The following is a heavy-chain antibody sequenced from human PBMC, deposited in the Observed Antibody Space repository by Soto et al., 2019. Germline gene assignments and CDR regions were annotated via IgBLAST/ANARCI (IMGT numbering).Heavy chain of an antibody. CDR1: GFTFSSYA. J-gene: IGHJ4*02. Sequence: EVQLLESGGGLVQPGGSLRLSCAASGFTFSSYAMSWVRQAPGKGLEWVSTISGSGGSTYYADSVKGRCTVSRDNSKDTMYLQMNSLRAEDTAVYFCAKDQAYYEASGYFDSWGQGTLVTVSS. CDR3: AKDQAYYEASGYFDS. CDR2: ISGSGGST. V-gene: IGHV3-23*01. D-gene: IGHD3-22*01.